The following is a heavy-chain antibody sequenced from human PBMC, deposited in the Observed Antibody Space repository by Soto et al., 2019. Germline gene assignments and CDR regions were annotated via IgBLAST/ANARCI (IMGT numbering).Heavy chain of an antibody. D-gene: IGHD6-13*01. J-gene: IGHJ6*02. V-gene: IGHV3-74*01. CDR1: GFTFSSYW. Sequence: GGSLRLSCAASGFTFSSYWMHWVRQAPGKGLVWVSRINSDGSSTSYADSVKGRFTISRDNAKNTLYLQMNSLRAEDTAVYYCARGTLYSGSWYTFYYYYYGMGVWGQGTTVTVSS. CDR3: ARGTLYSGSWYTFYYYYYGMGV. CDR2: INSDGSST.